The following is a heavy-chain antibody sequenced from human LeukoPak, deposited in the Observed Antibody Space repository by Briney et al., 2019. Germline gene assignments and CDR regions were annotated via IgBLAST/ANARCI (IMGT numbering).Heavy chain of an antibody. CDR2: IYTSGST. CDR1: GGSISSYY. J-gene: IGHJ6*03. Sequence: SETLPLTCTVSGGSISSYYWSWIRQPAGKGLEWNGRIYTSGSTNYNPSLKSRVTISVDKSKNQFSLKLSSVTAADTAVYYCARVLSNTYYYDSSGYHYYYMDVWGKGTTVTVSS. CDR3: ARVLSNTYYYDSSGYHYYYMDV. D-gene: IGHD3-22*01. V-gene: IGHV4-4*07.